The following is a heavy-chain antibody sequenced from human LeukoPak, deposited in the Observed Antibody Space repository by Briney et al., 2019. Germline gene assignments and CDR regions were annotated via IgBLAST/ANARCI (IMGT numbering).Heavy chain of an antibody. CDR1: GLTFSSYA. J-gene: IGHJ4*02. Sequence: SGGSLRLSCAASGLTFSSYAMSWVRQAPGKGREWVSAISGSGGSTYYADSVKGRFTISRDNSKNTLYLQMNSLRAEDTDVYYCAKHFMLGYCSCRSCYPVWGQGTLVTVSS. D-gene: IGHD2-15*01. CDR3: AKHFMLGYCSCRSCYPV. CDR2: ISGSGGST. V-gene: IGHV3-23*01.